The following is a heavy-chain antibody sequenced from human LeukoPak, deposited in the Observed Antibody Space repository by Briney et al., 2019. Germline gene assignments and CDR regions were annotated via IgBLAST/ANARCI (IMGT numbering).Heavy chain of an antibody. D-gene: IGHD6-19*01. V-gene: IGHV4-59*01. Sequence: SETLSRTCTVSGGSISSYYWSWIRQPPGKGLEWIGYIYYSGSTNYNPSLKSRVTISVDTSKNQFSLKLSSVTAADTAVYYCARDVSSGWSFFDYWGQGTLVTVSS. CDR1: GGSISSYY. CDR2: IYYSGST. CDR3: ARDVSSGWSFFDY. J-gene: IGHJ4*02.